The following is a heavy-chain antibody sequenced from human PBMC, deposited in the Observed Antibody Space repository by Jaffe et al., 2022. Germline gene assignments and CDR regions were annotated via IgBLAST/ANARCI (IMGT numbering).Heavy chain of an antibody. CDR1: GYTFTSYD. CDR3: ARGPNWDDFWSGYYTLDY. Sequence: QVQLVQSGAEVKKPGASVKVSCKASGYTFTSYDINWVRQATGQGLEWMGWMNPNSGNTGYAQKFQGRVTMTRNTSISTAYMELSSLRSEDTAVYYCARGPNWDDFWSGYYTLDYWGQGTLVTVSS. CDR2: MNPNSGNT. D-gene: IGHD3-3*01. J-gene: IGHJ4*02. V-gene: IGHV1-8*01.